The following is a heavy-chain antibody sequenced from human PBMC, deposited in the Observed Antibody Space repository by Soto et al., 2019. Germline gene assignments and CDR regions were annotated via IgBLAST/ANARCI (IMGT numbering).Heavy chain of an antibody. V-gene: IGHV1-18*01. CDR1: GYTFTSSG. CDR3: ARDDMVRGATDAFDI. Sequence: ASVKVSCTASGYTFTSSGISWVRQAPGQGLEWMGWISTDNGNTSYAQKFQGRVTMTRDTSTSTVYMELSSLRSEDTAVYYCARDDMVRGATDAFDIWGQGTMVTVSS. J-gene: IGHJ3*02. D-gene: IGHD3-10*01. CDR2: ISTDNGNT.